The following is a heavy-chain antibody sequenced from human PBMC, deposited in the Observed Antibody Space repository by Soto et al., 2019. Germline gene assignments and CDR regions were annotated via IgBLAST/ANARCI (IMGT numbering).Heavy chain of an antibody. CDR1: GGSISSGGYS. D-gene: IGHD3-3*01. CDR3: ARVKGGAIFGVFDY. J-gene: IGHJ4*02. V-gene: IGHV4-30-2*01. Sequence: QLQLQESGSGLVKPSQTLSLTCAVSGGSISSGGYSWSWIRQPPGKGLEWIGYIYHSGSTYYNPSLKSRVTVSVCRSMYQFSLKLSSVTAADTAVYYFARVKGGAIFGVFDYWGQGTLVTVSS. CDR2: IYHSGST.